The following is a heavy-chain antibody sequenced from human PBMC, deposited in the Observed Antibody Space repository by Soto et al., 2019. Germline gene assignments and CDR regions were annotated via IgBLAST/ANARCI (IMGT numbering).Heavy chain of an antibody. J-gene: IGHJ2*01. CDR3: ATKLGFTWFTDFDV. Sequence: QVQLVQSGAEVRKPGASVKVSCQTSGYKFTDHRIHWVRQAPGQGLEWMGWIAPNNGNTHYVPKFKGTITMTSGTSTCTAHMELAQLTSDDPAVYYCATKLGFTWFTDFDVWGRGTLVTVSS. D-gene: IGHD3-22*01. CDR2: IAPNNGNT. CDR1: GYKFTDHR. V-gene: IGHV1-2*02.